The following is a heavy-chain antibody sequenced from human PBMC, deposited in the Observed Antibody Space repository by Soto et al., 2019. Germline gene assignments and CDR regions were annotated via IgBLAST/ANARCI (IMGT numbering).Heavy chain of an antibody. CDR2: IYHSGST. CDR3: ARKDARLAYYYYGMDV. D-gene: IGHD2-15*01. CDR1: GYSISSGYY. Sequence: ETLSLTCAVSGYSISSGYYWGWIRQPPGKGLEWIGSIYHSGSTYYNPSLKSRVTISVDTSKNQFSLKLSSVTAADTAVYYCARKDARLAYYYYGMDVWGQGTTVTVS. J-gene: IGHJ6*02. V-gene: IGHV4-38-2*01.